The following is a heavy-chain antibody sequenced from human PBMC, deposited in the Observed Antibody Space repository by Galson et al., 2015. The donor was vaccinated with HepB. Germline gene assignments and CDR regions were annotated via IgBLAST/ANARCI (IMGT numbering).Heavy chain of an antibody. V-gene: IGHV1-69*13. J-gene: IGHJ6*03. CDR1: GGTFSSYA. CDR2: IIPIFGTA. D-gene: IGHD2-2*01. Sequence: SVKVSCKASGGTFSSYAISWVRQAPGQELEWMGGIIPIFGTANYAQKFQGRVTITADESTSTAYMELSSLRSEDTAVYYCARDGPVAPLPAAPYYYYYMDVWGKGTTVTVSS. CDR3: ARDGPVAPLPAAPYYYYYMDV.